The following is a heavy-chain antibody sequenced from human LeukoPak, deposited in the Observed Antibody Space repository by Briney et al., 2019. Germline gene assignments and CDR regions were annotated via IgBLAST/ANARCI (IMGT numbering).Heavy chain of an antibody. CDR3: AKDHTVYCSSTSCSQGY. V-gene: IGHV3-48*01. CDR1: GFTFSSYS. J-gene: IGHJ4*02. CDR2: ISSSSSTI. D-gene: IGHD2-2*01. Sequence: GGSLRLSCAASGFTFSSYSMNWVRQAPGKGLEWVSYISSSSSTIYYADSVKGRFTISRDNSKNTLYLQMNSLRAEDTAVYYCAKDHTVYCSSTSCSQGYWGQGTLDTVSS.